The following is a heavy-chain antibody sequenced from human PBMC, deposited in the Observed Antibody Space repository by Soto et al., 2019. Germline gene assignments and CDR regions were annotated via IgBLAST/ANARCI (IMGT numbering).Heavy chain of an antibody. CDR2: TSGSGGNT. J-gene: IGHJ4*01. CDR3: AKASMGTTKGQYYIDY. D-gene: IGHD4-17*01. CDR1: GFSLSTHA. Sequence: PGGPLRLPCAAAGFSLSTHATSWVRQAPGKGLGWVSATSGSGGNTYYADSVKGRFTISRDSSKTTLYLQMNSLRAKDTAIYYCAKASMGTTKGQYYIDYWGQGTLVTVSS. V-gene: IGHV3-23*01.